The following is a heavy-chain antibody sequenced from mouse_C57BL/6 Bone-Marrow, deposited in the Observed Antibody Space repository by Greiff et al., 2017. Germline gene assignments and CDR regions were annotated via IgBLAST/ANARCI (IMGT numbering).Heavy chain of an antibody. J-gene: IGHJ3*01. Sequence: EVKVVESGEGLVKPGGSLKLSCAASGFTFSSYAMSWVRQTPEKRLEWVAYISSGGDYIYYADTVKGRFTISRDNARNTLYLQMSSLKSEDTAMYYCTRDSYDYDWFAYWGQGTLVTVSA. CDR3: TRDSYDYDWFAY. CDR1: GFTFSSYA. D-gene: IGHD2-4*01. CDR2: ISSGGDYI. V-gene: IGHV5-9-1*02.